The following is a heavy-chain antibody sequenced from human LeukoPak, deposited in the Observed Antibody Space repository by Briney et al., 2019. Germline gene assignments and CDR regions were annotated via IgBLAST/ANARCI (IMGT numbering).Heavy chain of an antibody. CDR3: ARDPDSSSWLYFDY. CDR1: GFTFSSYS. CDR2: ISSSSSTI. V-gene: IGHV3-48*01. D-gene: IGHD6-13*01. J-gene: IGHJ4*02. Sequence: GGSLRLSCAASGFTFSSYSMNWVRQAPGKGLAWVSYISSSSSTIYYADSVKGRFTISRDNAKNSLYLQMNSLRAEDTAVYYCARDPDSSSWLYFDYWGQGTLVTVSS.